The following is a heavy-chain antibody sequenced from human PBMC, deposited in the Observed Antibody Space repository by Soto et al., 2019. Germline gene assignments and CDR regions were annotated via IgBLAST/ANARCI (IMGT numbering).Heavy chain of an antibody. CDR3: EKVGFSEDS. CDR1: GFTFNYYA. J-gene: IGHJ5*01. Sequence: EVQLLESGGALVQPGGSLRLSCAASGFTFNYYAMNWVRQAPEKGLEWVAAITGSGANTYHADAVKGRFTISRDNSKNTLXXQXXXXXXXXXXXYYCEKVGFSEDS. D-gene: IGHD3-22*01. V-gene: IGHV3-23*01. CDR2: ITGSGANT.